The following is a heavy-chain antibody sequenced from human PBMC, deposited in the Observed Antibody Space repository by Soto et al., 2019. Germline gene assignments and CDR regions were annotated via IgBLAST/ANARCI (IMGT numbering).Heavy chain of an antibody. CDR1: GFTFSSYG. V-gene: IGHV3-30*18. D-gene: IGHD3-10*01. CDR3: AKDSEGYYGSGSYPY. CDR2: ISYDGSNK. Sequence: PGGSLRLSCAASGFTFSSYGMHWVRQAPGKGLEWVSVISYDGSNKYYADSVKGRFTISGDNSKNTLYLQMNSLSAEDTAVYYCAKDSEGYYGSGSYPYWGQGT. J-gene: IGHJ4*02.